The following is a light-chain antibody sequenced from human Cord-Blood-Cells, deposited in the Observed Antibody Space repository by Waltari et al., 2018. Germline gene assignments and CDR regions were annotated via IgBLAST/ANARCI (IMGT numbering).Light chain of an antibody. CDR1: QSISSY. J-gene: IGKJ3*01. V-gene: IGKV1-39*01. Sequence: DRVTITCRASQSISSYLNWYQQKPGKAPKLLIYAASSLQSGVPSRFSGSGAGTDFTLTISSLQPEDFATYYCQQSYSTPFTFGPGTKVDIK. CDR3: QQSYSTPFT. CDR2: AAS.